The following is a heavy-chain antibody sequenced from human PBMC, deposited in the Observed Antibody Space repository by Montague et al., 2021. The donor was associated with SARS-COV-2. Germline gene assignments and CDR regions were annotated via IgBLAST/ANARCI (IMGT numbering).Heavy chain of an antibody. D-gene: IGHD3-10*01. CDR1: GASFSGYY. V-gene: IGHV4-34*12. CDR3: ASGEFFYYGSGNYYRSALDD. CDR2: VIHSGTT. Sequence: SETLSLTCHVYGASFSGYYWSWVRQSPGKGLERIGEVIHSGTTNYNPSLKGRVTISIDSSNDRFSLRPTSLTAADTGVYYCASGEFFYYGSGNYYRSALDDWGQGTTVTVSS. J-gene: IGHJ6*02.